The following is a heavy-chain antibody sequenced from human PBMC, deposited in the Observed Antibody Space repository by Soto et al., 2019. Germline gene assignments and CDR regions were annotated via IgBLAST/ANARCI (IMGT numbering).Heavy chain of an antibody. CDR2: IYWDDDR. CDR3: AHCIAGNDAFDV. CDR1: GFSLSTAGVA. V-gene: IGHV2-5*02. J-gene: IGHJ3*01. D-gene: IGHD6-13*01. Sequence: QITLKESGPTLVKPTQTLTLTCTFSGFSLSTAGVAVGWIRQHPGTALEWLALIYWDDDRRYSPSLMGRLTITKDTSRNQVVLSVNNVDPVDTGTYFCAHCIAGNDAFDVWGQGTTVTVSS.